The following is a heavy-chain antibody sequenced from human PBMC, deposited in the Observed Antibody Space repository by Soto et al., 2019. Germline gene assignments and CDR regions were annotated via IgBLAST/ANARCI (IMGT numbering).Heavy chain of an antibody. D-gene: IGHD2-15*01. V-gene: IGHV3-7*02. Sequence: GGSLRLSCAASGFTFRNFWMSWVRQAPGKGLEWVANIKQDGSEKYDVDSVRGRFTISRDNAKNSLYLQMNSLRAEDTAVYYCARAALGYCSGGSCYGYYYYMDVWGKGTTVTVSS. CDR1: GFTFRNFW. CDR2: IKQDGSEK. CDR3: ARAALGYCSGGSCYGYYYYMDV. J-gene: IGHJ6*03.